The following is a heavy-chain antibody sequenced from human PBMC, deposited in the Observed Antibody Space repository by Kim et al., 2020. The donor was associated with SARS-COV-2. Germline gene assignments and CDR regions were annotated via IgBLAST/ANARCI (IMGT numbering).Heavy chain of an antibody. Sequence: ASVKVSCKASGYIFTSYAMHWVRQAPGQRPEWMGWINVDNGNTKYSQKFQGRVIIIRDTSASTVYMELSSLRSEDTAVYYCARARGYDPYDAFDIWGQGTMVTVSS. CDR3: ARARGYDPYDAFDI. J-gene: IGHJ3*02. V-gene: IGHV1-3*01. CDR1: GYIFTSYA. CDR2: INVDNGNT. D-gene: IGHD5-12*01.